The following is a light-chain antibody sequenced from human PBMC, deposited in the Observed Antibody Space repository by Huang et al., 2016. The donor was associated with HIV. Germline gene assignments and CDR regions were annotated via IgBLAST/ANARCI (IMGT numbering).Light chain of an antibody. J-gene: IGKJ3*01. CDR1: QSVSNY. V-gene: IGKV3-11*01. CDR3: QHRSNWPPKFT. CDR2: DAS. Sequence: EIVLTQSPATLSLSPGERATLSCRASQSVSNYLAWYQQKPSQAPRLLIYDASNRATGIPARFSGSGSGTDFTLSISSLEPEDFAFYYCQHRSNWPPKFTFGPGTKVDIK.